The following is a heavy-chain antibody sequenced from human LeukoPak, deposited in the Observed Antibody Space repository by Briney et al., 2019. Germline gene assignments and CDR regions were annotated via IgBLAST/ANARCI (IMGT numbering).Heavy chain of an antibody. J-gene: IGHJ4*02. V-gene: IGHV4-61*01. D-gene: IGHD3-10*01. Sequence: SETLSLTCTVSGGSVSSGSYYWSWIRQPPGKGLEWIGYIYYSGSTNYNPSLKSRVTMSVDTSQNQFSLKLSSVTAADTAVYYCARRGGSGRSSDYWGQGTLVTISS. CDR2: IYYSGST. CDR3: ARRGGSGRSSDY. CDR1: GGSVSSGSYY.